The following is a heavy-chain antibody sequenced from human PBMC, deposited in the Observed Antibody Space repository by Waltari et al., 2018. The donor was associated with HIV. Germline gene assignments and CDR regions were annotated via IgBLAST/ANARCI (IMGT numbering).Heavy chain of an antibody. J-gene: IGHJ4*02. D-gene: IGHD6-6*01. CDR3: ARHQQLVQSLYYFDL. V-gene: IGHV4-39*01. CDR1: GGSIGSDNYY. Sequence: QLQLQESGPGLVKPSETLSLTCTVSGGSIGSDNYYWGWIRQPPGKGLEWIGNIYHSGSTHYNPSLKSRFTISVATSKNQFSLKLSSVTAADTAVYYCARHQQLVQSLYYFDLWGQGTLVSVSS. CDR2: IYHSGST.